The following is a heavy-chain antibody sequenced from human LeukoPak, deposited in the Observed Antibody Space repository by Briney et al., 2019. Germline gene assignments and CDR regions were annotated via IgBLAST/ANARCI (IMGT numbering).Heavy chain of an antibody. CDR3: AKNKGGFPYDVFDI. V-gene: IGHV3-30*18. Sequence: RGSPRLSPAQPLYTLSVDAIRAGRQAPRKGLEWGSVISYDGSNKYYADSVKGRFTISRDNSKNTLYLQMNRLEAEDTDVYYCAKNKGGFPYDVFDIWGQGTMVAVSS. CDR1: YTLSVDA. D-gene: IGHD3-16*01. CDR2: ISYDGSNK. J-gene: IGHJ3*02.